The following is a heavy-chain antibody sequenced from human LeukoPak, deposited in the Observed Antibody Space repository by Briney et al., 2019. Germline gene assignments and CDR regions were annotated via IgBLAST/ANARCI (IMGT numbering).Heavy chain of an antibody. CDR1: GFTFSSYW. Sequence: GGSLRLSCAASGFTFSSYWMSWVRQAPGKGLEWVAFIRYDGSNKYYADSVKGRFTISRDNSKNTLYLQMNSLRAEDTAVYYCAKDRIHYGSGSFDYWGQGTLVTVSS. D-gene: IGHD3-10*01. CDR2: IRYDGSNK. CDR3: AKDRIHYGSGSFDY. J-gene: IGHJ4*02. V-gene: IGHV3-30*02.